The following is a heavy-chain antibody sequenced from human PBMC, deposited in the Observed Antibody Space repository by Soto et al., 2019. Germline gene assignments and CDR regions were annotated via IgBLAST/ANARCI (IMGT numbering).Heavy chain of an antibody. CDR1: GYIFTNYY. J-gene: IGHJ4*02. V-gene: IGHV1-46*03. CDR2: INLSADRT. Sequence: GXSVKVSFKASGYIFTNYYIHLVRHSPGQGLEWMGIINLSADRTSYAQKFQGRFTVTMDTSTSTVYMELGSLRSEDTAVYYCVRDPSSGYRSFDYWGQGTLVTVSS. CDR3: VRDPSSGYRSFDY. D-gene: IGHD3-22*01.